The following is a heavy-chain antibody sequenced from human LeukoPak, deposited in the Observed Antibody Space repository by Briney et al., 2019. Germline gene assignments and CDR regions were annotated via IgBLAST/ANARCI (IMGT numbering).Heavy chain of an antibody. CDR1: GSSISSSSYY. CDR3: ASQWELLHPVFDY. J-gene: IGHJ4*02. Sequence: KASETLSLTCTVSGSSISSSSYYWGWIRQPPGKGLEWIGSIYYSGSTYYNPSLKSRVTISVDTSKNQFSLKLSSVTAADTAVYYCASQWELLHPVFDYWGQGTLVTVSS. CDR2: IYYSGST. D-gene: IGHD1-26*01. V-gene: IGHV4-39*01.